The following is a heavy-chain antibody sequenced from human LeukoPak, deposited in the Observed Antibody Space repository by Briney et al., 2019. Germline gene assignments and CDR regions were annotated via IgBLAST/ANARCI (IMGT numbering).Heavy chain of an antibody. CDR3: ARDVIYASEIYSYGDC. CDR2: ISDSGAET. CDR1: GFTFSTYA. Sequence: GGSLRLSCAASGFTFSTYAMSWVRQAPGKGLEWVSAISDSGAETYYADSVKGRFTISRDNSKNTVYLQMNSLRAEDTAVYYCARDVIYASEIYSYGDCLGQGTLVTVSS. J-gene: IGHJ4*02. D-gene: IGHD3-16*01. V-gene: IGHV3-23*01.